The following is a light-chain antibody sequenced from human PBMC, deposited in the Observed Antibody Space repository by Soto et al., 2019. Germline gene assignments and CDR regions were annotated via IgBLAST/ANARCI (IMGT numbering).Light chain of an antibody. CDR2: HAS. V-gene: IGKV1-5*01. CDR1: QRISNW. Sequence: DIQVTQSPSTLSASVGDRVTITCRASQRISNWLASYQQKPGTAPKLLIYHASTLESGVPSRFSGSGSGTELTLTISSMQPDDLATYYCHQYNSYSFGQGTKVDIK. CDR3: HQYNSYS. J-gene: IGKJ1*01.